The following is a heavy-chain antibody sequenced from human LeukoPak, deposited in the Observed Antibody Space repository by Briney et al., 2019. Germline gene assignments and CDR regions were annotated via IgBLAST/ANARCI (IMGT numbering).Heavy chain of an antibody. V-gene: IGHV3-30*18. CDR3: AKVRGYSYGYLDY. CDR2: ISYDGSKK. J-gene: IGHJ4*02. Sequence: GGSLRLSCVASGFTFSNYWIHWVRQAPGKGLEWVAVISYDGSKKYYADSVKGRFTISRDNSKNTLYPQMNSLRTEDTAVYYCAKVRGYSYGYLDYWGQGTLVTVSS. CDR1: GFTFSNYW. D-gene: IGHD5-18*01.